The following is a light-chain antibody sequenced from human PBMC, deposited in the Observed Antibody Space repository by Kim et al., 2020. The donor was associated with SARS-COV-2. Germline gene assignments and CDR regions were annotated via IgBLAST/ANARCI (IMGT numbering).Light chain of an antibody. CDR1: QDINNF. CDR2: DVS. CDR3: QKYNSAPWT. J-gene: IGKJ1*01. V-gene: IGKV1-27*01. Sequence: ASVGDRVTITSRASQDINNFLAWYQQKPGKPPNLLIYDVSALRPGVPSRFSGSGSGTDFTLTISSLQPEDVATYFCQKYNSAPWTFGQGTKVEIK.